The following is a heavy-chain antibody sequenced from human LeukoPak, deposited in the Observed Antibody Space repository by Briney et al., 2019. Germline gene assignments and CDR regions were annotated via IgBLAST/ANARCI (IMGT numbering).Heavy chain of an antibody. V-gene: IGHV1-2*02. J-gene: IGHJ1*01. CDR3: ARGSFSADAPLVLDYFHH. D-gene: IGHD5-18*01. CDR2: INPNSGGT. Sequence: ASVKVSCKSSGYTFIAYYMHWVRQAPGQGLEWMGWINPNSGGTNYAQKFQGRVTMTRDTSISTAYMELSRLKSDDTAVYYCARGSFSADAPLVLDYFHHWGQGTLVTVSS. CDR1: GYTFIAYY.